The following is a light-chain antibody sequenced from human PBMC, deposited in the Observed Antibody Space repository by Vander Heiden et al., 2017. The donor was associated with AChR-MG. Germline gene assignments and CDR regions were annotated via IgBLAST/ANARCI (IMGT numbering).Light chain of an antibody. CDR1: STNMGSST. CDR2: SNF. CDR3: AAWADSPNGQGV. J-gene: IGLJ1*01. V-gene: IGLV1-44*01. Sequence: QSVLTQPPSASGTPGAPVPLTCSGRSTNMGSSTVVWYQQFPGTAPTLLIYSNFQRPSGVAARFSGSKSGTSAALAISGLQSEEEADYYCAAWADSPNGQGVFGTGTKVTVL.